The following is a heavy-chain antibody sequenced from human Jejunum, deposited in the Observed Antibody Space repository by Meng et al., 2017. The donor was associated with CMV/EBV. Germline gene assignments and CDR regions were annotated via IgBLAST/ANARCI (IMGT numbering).Heavy chain of an antibody. CDR3: AREGLRGGGWFDP. V-gene: IGHV1-46*01. J-gene: IGHJ5*02. D-gene: IGHD3-16*01. CDR1: GYPLTTCY. CDR2: IDPSDGST. Sequence: QASGYPLTTCYIHWIRQAPGLGLEWMGVIDPSDGSTSYSQKFQGRVTVTRDTSTSTVYMELGGLTSEDTAVYYCAREGLRGGGWFDPWAQGTLVTVSS.